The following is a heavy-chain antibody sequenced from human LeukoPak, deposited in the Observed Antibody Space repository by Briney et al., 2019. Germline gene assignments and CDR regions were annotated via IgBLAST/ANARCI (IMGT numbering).Heavy chain of an antibody. CDR3: ARDQVAREIVAVLAATGTIDY. CDR2: INPNSGGT. Sequence: ASVKVSCKASGYTFTGYYMHWVRQAPGQGLEWMGWINPNSGGTTYAQKFQGRVTMTRDTSISTAYMELSRLRSDDTAVYYCARDQVAREIVAVLAATGTIDYWGQGTLVTVSS. D-gene: IGHD2-15*01. V-gene: IGHV1-2*02. J-gene: IGHJ4*02. CDR1: GYTFTGYY.